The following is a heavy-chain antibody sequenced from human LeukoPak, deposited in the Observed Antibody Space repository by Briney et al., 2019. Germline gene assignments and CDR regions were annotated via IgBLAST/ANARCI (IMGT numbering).Heavy chain of an antibody. D-gene: IGHD3-10*01. CDR3: ARLLYGSGYDAFDI. J-gene: IGHJ3*02. V-gene: IGHV4-34*01. Sequence: SETLSLTCAVYGGSFSGYYWSWIRQPPGKGLEWIGEVNHSGSTNYNPSLKSRVTISVDTSKNQFSLKLSSVTAADTAVYYCARLLYGSGYDAFDIWGQGTMVTVSS. CDR1: GGSFSGYY. CDR2: VNHSGST.